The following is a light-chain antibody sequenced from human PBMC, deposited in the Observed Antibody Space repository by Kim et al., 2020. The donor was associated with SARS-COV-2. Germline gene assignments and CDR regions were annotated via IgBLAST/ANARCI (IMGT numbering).Light chain of an antibody. Sequence: QLVLTQSPSASASLGASVKLTCTLSSDYSSYGIAWHQQQPEKGPRYLMKVNSDGSHTKGDGIPDRFSGSSSGAERYLTISSLQSEDEADYYCQTWGTGIQVFGGGTKLTVL. J-gene: IGLJ3*02. CDR3: QTWGTGIQV. V-gene: IGLV4-69*01. CDR2: VNSDGSH. CDR1: SDYSSYG.